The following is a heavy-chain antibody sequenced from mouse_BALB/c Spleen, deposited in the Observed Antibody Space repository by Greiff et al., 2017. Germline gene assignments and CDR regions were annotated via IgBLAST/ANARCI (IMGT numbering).Heavy chain of an antibody. CDR3: ARNRNGNYEGSAMDY. CDR2: IWSGGST. D-gene: IGHD2-1*01. J-gene: IGHJ4*01. Sequence: VKLMESGPGLVQPSQSLSITCTVSGFSLTSYGVHWVRQSPGKGLEWLGVIWSGGSTDYNAAFISRLSISKDNSKSQVFFKMNSLQADDTAIYYCARNRNGNYEGSAMDYWGQGTSVTVSS. V-gene: IGHV2-4-1*01. CDR1: GFSLTSYG.